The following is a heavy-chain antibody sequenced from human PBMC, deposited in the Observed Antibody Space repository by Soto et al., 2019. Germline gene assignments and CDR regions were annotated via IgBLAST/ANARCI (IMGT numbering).Heavy chain of an antibody. Sequence: LSLTCTVSGGSISSRSYYWGWIRQPPGKGLEWIGSIYYSGSTYYNPSLKSRVTISVDTSKNQFSLKLSSVTAADTAVYYCANQGFCRGGSCLFRPWYFDLWGRGTLVTVSS. V-gene: IGHV4-39*01. CDR1: GGSISSRSYY. CDR3: ANQGFCRGGSCLFRPWYFDL. J-gene: IGHJ2*01. D-gene: IGHD2-15*01. CDR2: IYYSGST.